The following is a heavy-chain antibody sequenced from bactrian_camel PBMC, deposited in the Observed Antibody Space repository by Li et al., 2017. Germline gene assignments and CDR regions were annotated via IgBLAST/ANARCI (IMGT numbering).Heavy chain of an antibody. Sequence: HVQLVESGGDLVRPGGSLRLSCVASGFTFSSQWMSWVRQAPGKGLEWVSTVDSTGGSSGYVGSVKGRFTVSRDNRKSTLYLEMSSLKTEDTAVYYCVVDSGSWSGPFTTGWGTGTQVTVS. D-gene: IGHD2*01. CDR2: VDSTGGSS. CDR1: GFTFSSQW. CDR3: VVDSGSWSGPFTTG. J-gene: IGHJ4*01. V-gene: IGHV3S26*01.